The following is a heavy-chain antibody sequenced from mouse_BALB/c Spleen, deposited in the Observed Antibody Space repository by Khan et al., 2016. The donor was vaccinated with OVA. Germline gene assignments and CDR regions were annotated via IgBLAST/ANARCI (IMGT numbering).Heavy chain of an antibody. V-gene: IGHV3-2*02. Sequence: DVKLQESGPGLVKPSQSLSLTCTVTGYSITSDYAWNWIRQFPGNKLEWMGYISYSGSTSYNPSLKSRISITRDQSKNQFFLQLNYVTTEDTATYYCARSIRANWGQGTTLTVSS. CDR3: ARSIRAN. CDR1: GYSITSDYA. J-gene: IGHJ2*01. D-gene: IGHD3-3*01. CDR2: ISYSGST.